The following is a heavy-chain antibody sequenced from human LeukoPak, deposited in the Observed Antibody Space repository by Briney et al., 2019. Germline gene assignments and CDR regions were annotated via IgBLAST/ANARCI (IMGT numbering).Heavy chain of an antibody. CDR2: INPGDSDT. CDR3: ARHPDCTRTSCYVDYYGMDV. CDR1: GYRFTSYW. Sequence: PGESLKISCKGSGYRFTSYWIGWVRQVPGKGLEWMGIINPGDSDTRFSPSFQGQVTISADKSLSTAYLQWSSLKASDTAMYYCARHPDCTRTSCYVDYYGMDVWGQGTTVTVSS. J-gene: IGHJ6*02. D-gene: IGHD2-2*01. V-gene: IGHV5-51*01.